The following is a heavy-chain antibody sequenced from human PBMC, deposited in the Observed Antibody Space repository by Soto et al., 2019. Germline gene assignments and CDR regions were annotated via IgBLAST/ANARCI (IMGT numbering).Heavy chain of an antibody. CDR2: MNPNSGNT. D-gene: IGHD5-12*01. CDR1: GYTFTSYD. CDR3: VRDRSERYNSYDLSDY. V-gene: IGHV1-8*01. J-gene: IGHJ4*02. Sequence: ASVKVSCKASGYTFTSYDINWVRQATGQGLEWMGWMNPNSGNTGYAQKFQGRVTMTRNTSISTAYMELSSLRSEDTAVYYCVRDRSERYNSYDLSDYWGQGTLVTVSS.